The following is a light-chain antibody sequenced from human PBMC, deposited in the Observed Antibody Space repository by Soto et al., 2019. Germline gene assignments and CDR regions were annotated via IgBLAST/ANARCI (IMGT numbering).Light chain of an antibody. CDR3: LIYYGDPHLV. CDR2: TTN. CDR1: TGAVTSGNY. V-gene: IGLV7-43*01. J-gene: IGLJ3*02. Sequence: QAVVTQEPSLTVAPGGTVTLTCASSTGAVTSGNYPSWFQQKPGQPPRTLIYTTNNKHSWTPARFSGSLLGGKAALTLSGVQPEDEAEYYCLIYYGDPHLVFGGGTKLTVL.